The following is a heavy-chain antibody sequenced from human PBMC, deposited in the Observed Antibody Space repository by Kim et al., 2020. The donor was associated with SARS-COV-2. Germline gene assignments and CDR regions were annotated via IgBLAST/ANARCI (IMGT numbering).Heavy chain of an antibody. J-gene: IGHJ6*02. D-gene: IGHD5-12*01. Sequence: SVKVSCKASGGTFSSYAISWVRQAPGQGLEWMGGIIPIFGTANYAQKFQGRVTITADESTSTAYMELSSLRSEDTAVYYCARDVDIVATIIGLNGMDVWGQGTTVTVSS. CDR3: ARDVDIVATIIGLNGMDV. CDR2: IIPIFGTA. V-gene: IGHV1-69*13. CDR1: GGTFSSYA.